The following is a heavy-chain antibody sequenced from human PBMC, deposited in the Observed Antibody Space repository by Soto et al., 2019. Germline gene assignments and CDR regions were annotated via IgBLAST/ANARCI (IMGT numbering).Heavy chain of an antibody. J-gene: IGHJ4*02. V-gene: IGHV3-23*01. CDR2: ISGSGGST. CDR3: AKGSDYYDSSGYPDY. CDR1: GFTFSSYA. D-gene: IGHD3-22*01. Sequence: GGSLRLSCAASGFTFSSYAMSWVRQAPGQGLEWVSAISGSGGSTYYADSVKGRFTISRDNSKNTLYLEMNSLRAEDTAVYYCAKGSDYYDSSGYPDYWGQGTLVTVSS.